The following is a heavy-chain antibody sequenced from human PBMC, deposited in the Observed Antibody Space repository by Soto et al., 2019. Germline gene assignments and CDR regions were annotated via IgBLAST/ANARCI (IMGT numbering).Heavy chain of an antibody. V-gene: IGHV4-34*01. D-gene: IGHD3-10*01. CDR2: INHSGST. Sequence: SETLSLTCAVYGGSFSGYYWSWIRQPPGKGLEWIGEINHSGSTNYNPSLKSRVTISVDTSKNQFSLKLSSVTAAETAVYYCARLIITMVRGVIMSRGGTYYMDVWGKGTTVTVSS. CDR1: GGSFSGYY. CDR3: ARLIITMVRGVIMSRGGTYYMDV. J-gene: IGHJ6*03.